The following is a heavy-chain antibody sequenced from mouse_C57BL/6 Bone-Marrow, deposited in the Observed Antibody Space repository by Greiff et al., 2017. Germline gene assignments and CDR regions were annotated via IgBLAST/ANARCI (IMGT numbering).Heavy chain of an antibody. CDR2: IDPANVDT. CDR1: GFNIKDDY. CDR3: ALWLRRGYYFDY. J-gene: IGHJ2*01. D-gene: IGHD2-2*01. V-gene: IGHV14-4*01. Sequence: VQLQQSGAELVRPGASVKLSCTASGFNIKDDYMHWVKQRPEQGLEWIGWIDPANVDTEYASQFQGKATITADTSSNTAYLQLSSLTSEDTDVYYCALWLRRGYYFDYGGQGTTRTVSS.